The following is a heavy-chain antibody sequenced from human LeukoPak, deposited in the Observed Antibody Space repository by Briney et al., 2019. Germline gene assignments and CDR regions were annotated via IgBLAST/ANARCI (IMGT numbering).Heavy chain of an antibody. Sequence: GGSLRLSCAASGFTFDDFAIHWVRQAPGKGLEWVSGISWNSSSLGYADSVKGRFTISRDNAKKSLYLQMNSLRAEDTALYYCAKALTYGSGFDPFDIWGQGTMVTVSS. D-gene: IGHD3-10*01. V-gene: IGHV3-9*01. J-gene: IGHJ3*02. CDR2: ISWNSSSL. CDR3: AKALTYGSGFDPFDI. CDR1: GFTFDDFA.